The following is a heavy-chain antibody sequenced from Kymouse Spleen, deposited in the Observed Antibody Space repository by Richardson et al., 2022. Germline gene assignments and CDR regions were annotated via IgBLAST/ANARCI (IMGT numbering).Heavy chain of an antibody. Sequence: EVQLVESGGGLVQPGGSLRLSCAASGFTFSSYSMNWVRQAPGKGLEWVSYISSSSSTIYYADSVKGRFTISRDNAKNSLYLQMNSLRDEDTAVYYCARPYNWNFQLVRPLGPGNPGHRLL. CDR1: GFTFSSYS. V-gene: IGHV3-48*02. J-gene: IGHJ5*02. CDR2: ISSSSSTI. CDR3: ARPYNWNFQLVRP. D-gene: IGHD1-7*01.